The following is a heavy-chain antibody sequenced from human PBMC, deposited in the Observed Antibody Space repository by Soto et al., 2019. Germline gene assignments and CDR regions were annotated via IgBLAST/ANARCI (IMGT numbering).Heavy chain of an antibody. J-gene: IGHJ4*02. CDR1: GYTFTNYA. V-gene: IGHV1-3*01. Sequence: GASVKVSCKASGYTFTNYAIHWVRQAPGQRLEWMVWINAGNGHTKYSQKFQGRVTVTRDPSATTAYMELSSLTSEDTAVYYCARGRWTQKTADYYLDFWGQGTLVTVSS. CDR3: ARGRWTQKTADYYLDF. CDR2: INAGNGHT. D-gene: IGHD1-1*01.